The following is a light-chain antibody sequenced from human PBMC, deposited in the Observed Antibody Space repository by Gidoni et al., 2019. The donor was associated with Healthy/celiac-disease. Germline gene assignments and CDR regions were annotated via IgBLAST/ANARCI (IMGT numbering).Light chain of an antibody. J-gene: IGLJ2*01. Sequence: SYELTQPPSMSVSPGQTARITCSGDALPKQYAYWYQQKPGQAPVLVLYKDSERPSGIPERFSGSSSGTTGTLTISGVQAEDEADYYCQSADSSGTYVVFGGGTKLTVL. CDR1: ALPKQY. CDR3: QSADSSGTYVV. V-gene: IGLV3-25*03. CDR2: KDS.